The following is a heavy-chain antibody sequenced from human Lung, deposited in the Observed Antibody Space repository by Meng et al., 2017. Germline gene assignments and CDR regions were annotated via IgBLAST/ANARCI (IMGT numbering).Heavy chain of an antibody. CDR2: INIGGETT. CDR1: GFTFSTAA. J-gene: IGHJ4*02. V-gene: IGHV3-23*01. CDR3: AKEIRPNDY. Sequence: VLGLGGSVGQAGGSLRLSVSVSGFTFSTAAMCWVRQAPGKGLEWVSSINIGGETTWFADSVKGRFTISRDNSKNTLYLQMNSLRAEDTAVYYCAKEIRPNDYWGQGTLVTVSS.